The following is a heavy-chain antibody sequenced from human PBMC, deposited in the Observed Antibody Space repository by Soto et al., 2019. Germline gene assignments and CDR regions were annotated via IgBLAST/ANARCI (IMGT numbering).Heavy chain of an antibody. CDR3: VGGAGWLTDY. V-gene: IGHV3-7*01. D-gene: IGHD6-19*01. Sequence: DVQLVESGGGLVQPGGSLRLSCAASGLTFSNYWMNWFRQAPGKGLEWVANIKQDGSEKYYVDSVKGQFTISRDNTKNSVYLQLNSLSTEDTAVYYCVGGAGWLTDYWGQGTLVTVSS. CDR1: GLTFSNYW. CDR2: IKQDGSEK. J-gene: IGHJ4*02.